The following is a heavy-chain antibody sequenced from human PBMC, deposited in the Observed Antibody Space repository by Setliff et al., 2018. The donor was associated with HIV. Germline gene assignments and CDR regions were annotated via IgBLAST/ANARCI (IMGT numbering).Heavy chain of an antibody. D-gene: IGHD1-7*01. Sequence: SETLSLTCAVYGGSVSGYYWSWIRQPPGKGLEWLGEIDHSGSTNYNPSLKSRVTLSVDTSKNQFSLKLSSVTAADTAVYYCARDRSNWNYGKNYMDVWGKGTTVTSP. J-gene: IGHJ6*03. CDR3: ARDRSNWNYGKNYMDV. CDR1: GGSVSGYY. CDR2: IDHSGST. V-gene: IGHV4-34*01.